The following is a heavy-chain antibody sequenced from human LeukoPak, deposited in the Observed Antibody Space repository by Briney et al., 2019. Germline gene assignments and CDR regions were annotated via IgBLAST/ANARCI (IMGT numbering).Heavy chain of an antibody. V-gene: IGHV3-9*01. Sequence: GGSLRLSCAASGFTFDDYAMHWVRQAPGKGLEWVSGFSWNSGSIGYADSVKGRFTISRDNAKNSLYLQMNSLRAEDTAAYYCASLYCSSTSCPLFDYWGQGTLVTVPS. CDR1: GFTFDDYA. D-gene: IGHD2-2*01. J-gene: IGHJ4*02. CDR3: ASLYCSSTSCPLFDY. CDR2: FSWNSGSI.